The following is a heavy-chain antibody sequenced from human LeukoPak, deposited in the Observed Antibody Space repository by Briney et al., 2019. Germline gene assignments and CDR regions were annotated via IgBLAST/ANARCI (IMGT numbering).Heavy chain of an antibody. Sequence: GGSLRLSCAASGFKFSSYSMKWVRQAPGKGLEWVSFISSSSSYIYYADSLKGRFTISRDNAKNSLYLQMNSLRAEDTAVYYCARDQGGWYFDYWGQGTLVTVSS. D-gene: IGHD6-19*01. J-gene: IGHJ4*02. CDR2: ISSSSSYI. CDR3: ARDQGGWYFDY. V-gene: IGHV3-21*01. CDR1: GFKFSSYS.